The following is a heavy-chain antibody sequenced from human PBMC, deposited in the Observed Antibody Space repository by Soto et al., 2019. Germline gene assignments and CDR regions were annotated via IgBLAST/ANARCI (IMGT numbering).Heavy chain of an antibody. CDR3: AAVRGGGGY. D-gene: IGHD3-10*02. V-gene: IGHV3-53*01. CDR2: IYSGGYT. J-gene: IGHJ4*02. CDR1: GFTVSNNY. Sequence: EVQLVESGGGLIQPGGSLRLSCAVSGFTVSNNYMSWVRQAPGKGLEGVSVIYSGGYTAYGDSVKGRFTISRDNSKNTLYLQKKRVGAAGTAVFYGAAVRGGGGYWGQGTLVTVSS.